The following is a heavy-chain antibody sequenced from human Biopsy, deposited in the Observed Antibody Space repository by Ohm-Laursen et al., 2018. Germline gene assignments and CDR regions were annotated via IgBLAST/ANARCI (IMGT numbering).Heavy chain of an antibody. CDR3: AADINVWNVNY. J-gene: IGHJ4*02. Sequence: EASVKVSCKVSGYSLTELSMHWVRQAPGQGLEWMGGFAPENGRIVYSQKFQGRVTMTEDTSTSTAYMELSSLRSEDTAVYYCAADINVWNVNYWGQGTQVTVSS. CDR2: FAPENGRI. D-gene: IGHD1-1*01. V-gene: IGHV1-24*01. CDR1: GYSLTELS.